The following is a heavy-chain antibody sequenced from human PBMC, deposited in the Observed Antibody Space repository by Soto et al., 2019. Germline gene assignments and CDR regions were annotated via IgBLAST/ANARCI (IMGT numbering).Heavy chain of an antibody. Sequence: QVELVQSGAEVKKPGSSVRVSCKASGGAFNNYGFTWVRQASGQGLEWMGQIIPLFSTTHYAQKFQGRVSITADGSTSTVHMALSSLTSEDTAVYYCARDGNLSSSYGDFDYWGQGTLFIVSS. J-gene: IGHJ4*02. V-gene: IGHV1-69*01. CDR2: IIPLFSTT. CDR3: ARDGNLSSSYGDFDY. D-gene: IGHD6-6*01. CDR1: GGAFNNYG.